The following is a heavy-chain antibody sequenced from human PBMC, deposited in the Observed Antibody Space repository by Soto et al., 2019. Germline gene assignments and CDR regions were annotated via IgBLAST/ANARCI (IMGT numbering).Heavy chain of an antibody. J-gene: IGHJ4*02. V-gene: IGHV3-21*01. D-gene: IGHD3-22*01. CDR1: GFTFSSYS. Sequence: EVQLVESGGGLVKPGGSLRLSCAASGFTFSSYSMNWVRQAPGKGLEWVSAISSSSSYIYYADSVKGRFTISRDNAKNSLYLRMNSLRAEDTAVYYCARDLSDDSSGFTFVDYWGQGTLVTVSS. CDR2: ISSSSSYI. CDR3: ARDLSDDSSGFTFVDY.